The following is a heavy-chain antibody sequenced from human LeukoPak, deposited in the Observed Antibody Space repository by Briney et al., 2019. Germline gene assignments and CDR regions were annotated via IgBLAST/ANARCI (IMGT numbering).Heavy chain of an antibody. CDR1: GGSISSGGYY. D-gene: IGHD6-19*01. Sequence: SETLSLTCTVSGGSISSGGYYWSWIRQHPGKGLEWIGYIYYSGSTYYNPSLKSRVTISVDTSKNQFSLKLSSVTAADTAVYYCARAVAGTNWFDPWGQGTLVTVSS. CDR3: ARAVAGTNWFDP. CDR2: IYYSGST. V-gene: IGHV4-30-4*08. J-gene: IGHJ5*02.